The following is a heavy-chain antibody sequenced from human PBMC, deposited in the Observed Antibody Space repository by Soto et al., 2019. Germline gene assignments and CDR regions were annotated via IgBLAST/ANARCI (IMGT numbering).Heavy chain of an antibody. V-gene: IGHV3-15*07. CDR1: GFTFSNAW. Sequence: NPGGSLRLSCAASGFTFSNAWMNWVRQAPGKGLEWVGRIKSKTDGGTTDYAAPVKGRFTISRDDSKNTLYLQMNSLKTEDTAVYYCTTDRDYGDPYVMDVWGQGTTVTVSS. J-gene: IGHJ6*02. CDR3: TTDRDYGDPYVMDV. D-gene: IGHD4-17*01. CDR2: IKSKTDGGTT.